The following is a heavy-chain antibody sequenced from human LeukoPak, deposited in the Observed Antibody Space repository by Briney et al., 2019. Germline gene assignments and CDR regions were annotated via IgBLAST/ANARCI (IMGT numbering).Heavy chain of an antibody. D-gene: IGHD4-11*01. CDR3: ARESTVDYFDY. J-gene: IGHJ4*02. CDR1: GFTFSSYS. Sequence: GGSLRLSCAASGFTFSSYSMNWVRQAPGKGLEWVSSISSSSSYIYYADSVKGRFTIPRDNAKNSLYLQMNSLRAEDMAVYYCARESTVDYFDYWGQGTLVTVSS. CDR2: ISSSSSYI. V-gene: IGHV3-21*01.